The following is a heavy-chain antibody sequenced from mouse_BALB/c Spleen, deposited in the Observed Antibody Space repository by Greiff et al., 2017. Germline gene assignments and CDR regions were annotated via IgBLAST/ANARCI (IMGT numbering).Heavy chain of an antibody. D-gene: IGHD1-2*01. CDR3: ARGKFITTASMDY. Sequence: QVQLQQSGAELARPGASVKMSWKASGYTFTSYTMHWVKQRPGQGLEWIGYINPSSGYTNYNQKFKDKATLTADKSSSTAYMQLSSLTSEDSAVYYCARGKFITTASMDYWGQGTSVTVSS. V-gene: IGHV1-4*01. J-gene: IGHJ4*01. CDR1: GYTFTSYT. CDR2: INPSSGYT.